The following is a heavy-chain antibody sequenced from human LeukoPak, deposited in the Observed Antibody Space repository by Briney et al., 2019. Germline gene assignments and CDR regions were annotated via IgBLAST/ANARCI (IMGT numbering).Heavy chain of an antibody. CDR3: AKFRYSYGYDWFDP. Sequence: GGSLRLSCAASELTSSTSWMSWVRQAPGKGLEWVAVISYDGSNKYYADSVKGRFTISRDNSKNTLYLQMNSLRAEDTAVYYCAKFRYSYGYDWFDPWGQGTLVTVSS. CDR1: ELTSSTSW. V-gene: IGHV3-30*18. CDR2: ISYDGSNK. D-gene: IGHD5-18*01. J-gene: IGHJ5*02.